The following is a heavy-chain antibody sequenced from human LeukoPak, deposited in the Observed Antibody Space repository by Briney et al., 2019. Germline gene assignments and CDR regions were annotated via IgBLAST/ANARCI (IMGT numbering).Heavy chain of an antibody. Sequence: SETLSLTCAVYGGSFSGYYWSWIRQPPGKGLEWIGYIYYSGSTNYNPSLKSRVTISVDTSKNQFSLKLSSVTAADTAVYYCARLPPEDDSSGYYIPASFDYWGQGTLVTVSS. CDR2: IYYSGST. V-gene: IGHV4-59*01. J-gene: IGHJ4*02. CDR1: GGSFSGYY. D-gene: IGHD3-22*01. CDR3: ARLPPEDDSSGYYIPASFDY.